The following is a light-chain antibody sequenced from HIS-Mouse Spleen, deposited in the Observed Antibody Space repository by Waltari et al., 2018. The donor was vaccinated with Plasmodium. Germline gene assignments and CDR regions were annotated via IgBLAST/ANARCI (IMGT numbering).Light chain of an antibody. Sequence: QSALTQPPPPSESPGQSVTISCPRPSSDVGDYNSLCWYQQPPGKAPKLMIYEVSKRASGVPDRFSGSKSGNTASLTVSGLQAEDEADYYCSSYAGSNNLVFGGGTKLTVL. CDR2: EVS. CDR1: SSDVGDYNS. V-gene: IGLV2-8*01. J-gene: IGLJ2*01. CDR3: SSYAGSNNLV.